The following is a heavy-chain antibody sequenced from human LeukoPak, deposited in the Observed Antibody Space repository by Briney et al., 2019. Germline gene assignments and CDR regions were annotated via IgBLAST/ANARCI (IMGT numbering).Heavy chain of an antibody. D-gene: IGHD5-24*01. Sequence: GGSLRLSCAASGFTFSVAAMTWVRQAPGKGLEWVSLIGASGESTYYADSVKGRFTISRDNSKNTLALQMNSLRVEDTAMYFCAKDIQLSTWGLGTMVTVSS. V-gene: IGHV3-23*01. CDR2: IGASGEST. CDR1: GFTFSVAA. J-gene: IGHJ3*01. CDR3: AKDIQLST.